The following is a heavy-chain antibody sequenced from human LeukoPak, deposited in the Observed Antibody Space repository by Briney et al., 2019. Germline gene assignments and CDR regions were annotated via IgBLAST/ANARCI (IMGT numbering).Heavy chain of an antibody. V-gene: IGHV1-18*01. CDR3: ARTLPAGGNFDY. CDR1: GYTFTSYG. Sequence: ASVKVSCKASGYTFTSYGISWVRQAPGQGLEWMGWISAYNGNTNYAQKLQGRVTMTTDTSTSTAYMELRSLRSDDTAVYHCARTLPAGGNFDYWGQGTLVTVSS. CDR2: ISAYNGNT. J-gene: IGHJ4*02. D-gene: IGHD1-1*01.